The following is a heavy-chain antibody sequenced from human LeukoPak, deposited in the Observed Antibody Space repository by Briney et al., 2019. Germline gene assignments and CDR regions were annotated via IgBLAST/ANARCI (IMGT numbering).Heavy chain of an antibody. J-gene: IGHJ3*02. V-gene: IGHV4-4*07. Sequence: SETLSLTCTVSGGSISSYYWSWIRQPAGKGLEWIGRIYTSGSTNYNPSLKSRVTMSVDTSKNQFSLKLSSVTTADTAVYYCARYYYDNSGSIYAFDIWGQGTMVTVSS. CDR1: GGSISSYY. CDR2: IYTSGST. D-gene: IGHD3-22*01. CDR3: ARYYYDNSGSIYAFDI.